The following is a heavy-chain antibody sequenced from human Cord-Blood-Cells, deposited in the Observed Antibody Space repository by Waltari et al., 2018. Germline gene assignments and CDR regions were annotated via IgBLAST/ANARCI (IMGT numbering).Heavy chain of an antibody. CDR3: ARGPRFLEWLLHQYLDY. V-gene: IGHV4-34*01. CDR1: GGSFSGYY. CDR2: INHSGRT. D-gene: IGHD3-3*01. Sequence: QVQLQQWGAGLLKPSETLSPTCAVYGGSFSGYYWSWIRQPPGKGLEWIGEINHSGRTNYNPSLKSRVTISVDTSKNQFSLKLSSVTAADTAVYYCARGPRFLEWLLHQYLDYWGQGTLVTVSS. J-gene: IGHJ4*02.